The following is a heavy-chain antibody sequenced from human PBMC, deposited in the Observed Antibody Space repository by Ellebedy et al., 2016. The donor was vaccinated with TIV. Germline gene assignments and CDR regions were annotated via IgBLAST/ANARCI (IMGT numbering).Heavy chain of an antibody. CDR2: ITDDGNNK. CDR1: GFAFSRYA. J-gene: IGHJ4*02. V-gene: IGHV3-30-3*01. CDR3: ARADCTGGNCYIDY. Sequence: GESLKISXAASGFAFSRYAIHWVRQAPGKGLEWLALITDDGNNKYYTDSVKGRVTIFRDNSKNTLSVRINSLRPEDTAVYYCARADCTGGNCYIDYWGQGTLVTVSS. D-gene: IGHD2-8*02.